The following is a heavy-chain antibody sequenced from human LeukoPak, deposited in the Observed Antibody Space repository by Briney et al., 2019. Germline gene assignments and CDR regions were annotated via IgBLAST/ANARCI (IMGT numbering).Heavy chain of an antibody. CDR1: GFTFSSYS. D-gene: IGHD2-8*01. Sequence: PGGSLRLSCAASGFTFSSYSMNWVRQAPGKGLEWVSSISSSSSHIYYADSVKGRFTISRDNAKNSLYLQMNSLRAEDTAVYYCARAPLTNEDYWGQGTLVTVSS. V-gene: IGHV3-21*01. CDR2: ISSSSSHI. J-gene: IGHJ4*02. CDR3: ARAPLTNEDY.